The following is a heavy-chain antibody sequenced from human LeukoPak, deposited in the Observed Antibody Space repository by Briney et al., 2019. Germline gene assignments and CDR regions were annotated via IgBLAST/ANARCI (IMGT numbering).Heavy chain of an antibody. V-gene: IGHV6-1*01. CDR2: TYYRSRWLF. CDR1: GDSVSSDSAA. Sequence: SQTLSLTGAISGDSVSSDSAAWNWIRHSPSRGLEWLGRTYYRSRWLFDYAPSVISRISVNPDTSKNQFSLQLNSVTPEDTAVYYCARDSGSGYDYLDCWGQGTLVTVSS. CDR3: ARDSGSGYDYLDC. D-gene: IGHD5-12*01. J-gene: IGHJ4*02.